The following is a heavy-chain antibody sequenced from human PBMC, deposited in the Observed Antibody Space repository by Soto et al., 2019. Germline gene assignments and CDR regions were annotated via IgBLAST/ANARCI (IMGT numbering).Heavy chain of an antibody. J-gene: IGHJ4*02. V-gene: IGHV4-59*01. Sequence: SETLSLTCTVSGGSISSYYWSWIRQPPGKGLEWIGYIYYSGSTNYNPSLESRVTISVDTSKNQFSLKLSSVTAADTAVYYCARGKAAAGNKYYFDYWGQGTLVTVSS. CDR1: GGSISSYY. CDR2: IYYSGST. CDR3: ARGKAAAGNKYYFDY. D-gene: IGHD6-13*01.